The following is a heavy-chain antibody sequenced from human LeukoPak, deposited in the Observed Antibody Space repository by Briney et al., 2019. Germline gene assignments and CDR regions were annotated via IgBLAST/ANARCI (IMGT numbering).Heavy chain of an antibody. CDR3: ARDKSECYYDSSGYFPFDY. CDR1: GYTFTSYG. J-gene: IGHJ4*02. CDR2: ISAYNGNT. Sequence: ASVKVSCKASGYTFTSYGISWVRQAPGQGLEWMGWISAYNGNTNYAQKLQGRVTMTTDTSTSTAYMELRSLRSDDTAVYYCARDKSECYYDSSGYFPFDYWGQGTLVTVSS. D-gene: IGHD3-22*01. V-gene: IGHV1-18*01.